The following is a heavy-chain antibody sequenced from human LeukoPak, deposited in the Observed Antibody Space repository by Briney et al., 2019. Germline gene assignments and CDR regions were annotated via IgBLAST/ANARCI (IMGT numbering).Heavy chain of an antibody. V-gene: IGHV1-18*01. CDR1: GYTFTSYG. CDR3: ARTPRDFWSGYYGN. Sequence: ASVKVSCKASGYTFTSYGISWVRQAPGQGLEWMGWISAYNGNTNYAQKLQGRVTMTTDTSSSTAYMELRSLRSDDTAVYCCARTPRDFWSGYYGNWGQGTLVTVSS. CDR2: ISAYNGNT. D-gene: IGHD3-3*01. J-gene: IGHJ4*02.